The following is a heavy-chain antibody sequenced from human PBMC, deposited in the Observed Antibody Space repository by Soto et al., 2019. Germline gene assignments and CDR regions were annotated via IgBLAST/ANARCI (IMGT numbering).Heavy chain of an antibody. J-gene: IGHJ4*02. CDR3: ARVGIAVATGPDY. V-gene: IGHV1-69*13. Sequence: GASVKVSCKASGGTFSSYAISWVRQAPGQGLEWMGGIIPIFGTANYAQKFQGRVTITADESTSTAYIELSSLRSEDTAVYYCARVGIAVATGPDYWGQGTLVTVSS. CDR2: IIPIFGTA. D-gene: IGHD6-19*01. CDR1: GGTFSSYA.